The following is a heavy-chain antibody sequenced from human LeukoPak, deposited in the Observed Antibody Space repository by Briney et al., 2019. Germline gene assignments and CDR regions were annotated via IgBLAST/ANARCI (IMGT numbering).Heavy chain of an antibody. CDR3: ARGRAAVGTVWGD. V-gene: IGHV3-53*01. D-gene: IGHD6-13*01. CDR1: GFAVSSSY. CDR2: IYSDGST. J-gene: IGHJ4*02. Sequence: PGGSLRLSCAASGFAVSSSYMSWVRQAPGKGLDWVSIIYSDGSTYYADSVKGRFTISRDNSKNTLYLQMNSLRAEDTAVYYCARGRAAVGTVWGDWGQGTLVTVSS.